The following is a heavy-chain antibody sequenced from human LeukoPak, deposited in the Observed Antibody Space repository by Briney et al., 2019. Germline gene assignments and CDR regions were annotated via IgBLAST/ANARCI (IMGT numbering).Heavy chain of an antibody. Sequence: GGSLRLSCAASGFTFSSYAMSWVRQAPGKGLEWVSAISGSGGSTYYAGSVKGRFTISRDNSKNTLYLQMNSLRAEDTAVYYCAKHGVLLWFGELQHAFDIWGQGTMVTVSS. V-gene: IGHV3-23*01. CDR1: GFTFSSYA. CDR3: AKHGVLLWFGELQHAFDI. J-gene: IGHJ3*02. D-gene: IGHD3-10*01. CDR2: ISGSGGST.